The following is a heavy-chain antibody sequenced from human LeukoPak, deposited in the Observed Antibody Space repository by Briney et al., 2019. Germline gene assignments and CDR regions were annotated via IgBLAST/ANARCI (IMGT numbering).Heavy chain of an antibody. CDR1: GFTISSYA. D-gene: IGHD1-26*01. CDR2: ISISGDTT. Sequence: GGSLRLSCAASGFTISSYAMSWIRQAPGKGLEWVSAISISGDTTYYADSVKGRCTISRDTSKNTVYLEVSSLRVEDTAIYFCAKEFKVGTTTKCFQNWGQGTLVTVYS. J-gene: IGHJ1*01. CDR3: AKEFKVGTTTKCFQN. V-gene: IGHV3-23*01.